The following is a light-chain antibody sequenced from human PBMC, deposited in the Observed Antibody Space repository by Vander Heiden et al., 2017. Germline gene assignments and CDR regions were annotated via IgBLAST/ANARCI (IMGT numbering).Light chain of an antibody. CDR2: LAS. Sequence: DIVMTQSPLSLPVTPGEPASISCRSSQSLLHRNGDIWLDWYLQKPGQSTQVLIYLASNRASGVPDRFSGSGSGTDFTLKISRVEAEDVGVYYCMQGLQTPYTIGQGTKLEIK. CDR3: MQGLQTPYT. J-gene: IGKJ2*01. V-gene: IGKV2-28*01. CDR1: QSLLHRNGDIW.